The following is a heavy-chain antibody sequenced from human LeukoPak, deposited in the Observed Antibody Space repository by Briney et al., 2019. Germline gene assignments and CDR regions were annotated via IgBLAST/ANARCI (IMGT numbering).Heavy chain of an antibody. J-gene: IGHJ4*02. CDR1: GFTFSSYG. CDR3: ARDKSWYFDY. V-gene: IGHV3-33*08. CDR2: IWYDGSIQ. Sequence: PGVSLRLSCAASGFTFSSYGMHWVPQAPGKGQEWVPVIWYDGSIQYYADSVQGRFTISRDSSENTLYLQMNSLRAEDAAVYYCARDKSWYFDYWGQGTLVTVSS. D-gene: IGHD6-13*01.